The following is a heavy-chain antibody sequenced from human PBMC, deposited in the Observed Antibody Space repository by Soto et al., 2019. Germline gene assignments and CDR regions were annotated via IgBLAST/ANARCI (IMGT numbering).Heavy chain of an antibody. Sequence: QLQLVESGGGVVQPGRSLRLSCAASGFIFSQYGMHWVRQTPDKGLEWVGLIGRDGSRHFYAESVKGRFTISRDDSKKTLNRQIDPLRVEDTALCLFAGVDVNPANALEMWGKGTMVTAS. CDR2: IGRDGSRH. CDR1: GFIFSQYG. CDR3: AGVDVNPANALEM. V-gene: IGHV3-33*01. D-gene: IGHD5-12*01. J-gene: IGHJ3*02.